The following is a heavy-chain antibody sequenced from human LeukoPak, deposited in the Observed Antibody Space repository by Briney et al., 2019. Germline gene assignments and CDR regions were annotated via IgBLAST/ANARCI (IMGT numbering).Heavy chain of an antibody. V-gene: IGHV4-4*07. CDR2: IYTSGST. CDR1: GGSISSYY. J-gene: IGHJ3*02. CDR3: ARDVDFAAQSLVAFDI. Sequence: SETLSLTCTVSGGSISSYYWSWIRQPAGKGLEWIGRIYTSGSTNYNPSLKSRVTMSVDTSKNQFSLKLSSVTAADTAVYYCARDVDFAAQSLVAFDIWGQGTMDTVSS. D-gene: IGHD3-3*01.